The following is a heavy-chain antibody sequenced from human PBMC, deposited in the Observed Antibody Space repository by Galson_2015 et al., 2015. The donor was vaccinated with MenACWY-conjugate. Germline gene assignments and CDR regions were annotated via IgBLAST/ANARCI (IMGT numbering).Heavy chain of an antibody. Sequence: LKISCKGSGYSFSTYWIAWVRQLPGKGLEWMGLISPGDSNTRYSPAFHGQVTISADKSISTAYLQLHSLQASDTAMYYCARHPPGGRGMDVWGQG. D-gene: IGHD1-26*01. V-gene: IGHV5-51*01. J-gene: IGHJ6*02. CDR2: ISPGDSNT. CDR3: ARHPPGGRGMDV. CDR1: GYSFSTYW.